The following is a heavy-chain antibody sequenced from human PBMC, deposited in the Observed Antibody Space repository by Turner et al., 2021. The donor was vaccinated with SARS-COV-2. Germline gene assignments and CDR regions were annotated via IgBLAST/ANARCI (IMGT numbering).Heavy chain of an antibody. Sequence: QLQLQESGPGLVQPSETLSLTCTVSGGSLSSSSYYWGWIRQPPGKGLEWIGSIYYRGSTYYNPSLKSRVTISVDTSKNQFSLKLNSVTAADTALYYCASPGGNSGWFFAYDIWGQGTMVTVSS. V-gene: IGHV4-39*01. D-gene: IGHD6-19*01. CDR1: GGSLSSSSYY. CDR2: IYYRGST. J-gene: IGHJ3*02. CDR3: ASPGGNSGWFFAYDI.